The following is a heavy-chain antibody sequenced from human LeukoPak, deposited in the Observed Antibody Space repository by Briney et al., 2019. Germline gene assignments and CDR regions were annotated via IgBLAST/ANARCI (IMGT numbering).Heavy chain of an antibody. J-gene: IGHJ4*02. CDR1: GYTFIRYY. CDR2: INPSGGST. CDR3: ARGGYGDRIYY. V-gene: IGHV1-46*01. D-gene: IGHD4-17*01. Sequence: ASVKVSCKASGYTFIRYYMHWVRQAPGQGLEWMGIINPSGGSTSYAQKFQGRVTMTRDTSTSTVYMELSRVRSEDTAVYYCARGGYGDRIYYWGQGTRVSVSA.